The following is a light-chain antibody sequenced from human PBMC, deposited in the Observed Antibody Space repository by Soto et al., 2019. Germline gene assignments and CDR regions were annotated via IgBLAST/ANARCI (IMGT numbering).Light chain of an antibody. J-gene: IGKJ1*01. Sequence: AIQMTQSPSSLSASVGDRVTITCRASQGIRNDLGWYQQKPGKAPKLLIYAASSLHSGVPSRFSGRGSGTDFTLTISSLQPEDFATYYCLQDYNYPWTFGQGNKVEIK. CDR3: LQDYNYPWT. V-gene: IGKV1-6*01. CDR1: QGIRND. CDR2: AAS.